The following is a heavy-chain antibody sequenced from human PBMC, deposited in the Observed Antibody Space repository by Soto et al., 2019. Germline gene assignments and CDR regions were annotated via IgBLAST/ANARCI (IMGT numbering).Heavy chain of an antibody. CDR1: GGSFSGYY. D-gene: IGHD6-13*01. CDR2: INHSGST. V-gene: IGHV4-34*01. Sequence: SETLSLTCAVYGGSFSGYYWSWIRQPPGKGLEWIGEINHSGSTNYNPSLKSRVTISVDTSKNQFSLKLSSVTAADTAVYYCARGQGAAASSGGDYYYGMDVWGQGTTVT. CDR3: ARGQGAAASSGGDYYYGMDV. J-gene: IGHJ6*02.